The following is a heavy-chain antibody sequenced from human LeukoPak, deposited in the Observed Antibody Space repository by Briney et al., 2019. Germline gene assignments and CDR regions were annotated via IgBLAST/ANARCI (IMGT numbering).Heavy chain of an antibody. Sequence: PGGSLRLSCAASGFTFSDYYMSWIRQAPGKGLEWVSYISSSGSTIYYADSVKGRFTISRDNSKNSLYLQMNSLRTEDTALYYCGKEHYYYDSTGPIDYWGQGTLVTVSS. D-gene: IGHD3-22*01. J-gene: IGHJ4*02. CDR1: GFTFSDYY. CDR3: GKEHYYYDSTGPIDY. CDR2: ISSSGSTI. V-gene: IGHV3-11*01.